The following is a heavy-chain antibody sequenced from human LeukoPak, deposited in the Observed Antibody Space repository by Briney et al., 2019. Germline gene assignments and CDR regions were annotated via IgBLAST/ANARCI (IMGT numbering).Heavy chain of an antibody. Sequence: ASVKVSCKASGYTFTSYGISWVRQAPGQGLEWMGWISAYNGNTNYAQKLQGRVTMTTDTSTSTAYMELRSLRSDDTAVYYCARDGGYCSGGSCPANWFDPWGQGTLVTVSS. CDR3: ARDGGYCSGGSCPANWFDP. CDR2: ISAYNGNT. CDR1: GYTFTSYG. V-gene: IGHV1-18*01. J-gene: IGHJ5*02. D-gene: IGHD2-15*01.